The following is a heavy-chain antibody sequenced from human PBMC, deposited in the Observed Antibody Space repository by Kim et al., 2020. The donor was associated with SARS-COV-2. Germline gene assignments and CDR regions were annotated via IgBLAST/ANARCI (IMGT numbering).Heavy chain of an antibody. V-gene: IGHV4-34*01. CDR3: ARGGPSTIFGVILRGRIRNGMDV. CDR1: GGSFSGYY. CDR2: INHSGGT. J-gene: IGHJ6*02. D-gene: IGHD3-3*01. Sequence: SETLSLTCAVYGGSFSGYYWSWIRQPPGKGLEWIGEINHSGGTNYNPSLKSRVTISVDTSKNQFSLKLSSVTAADTAVYYCARGGPSTIFGVILRGRIRNGMDVWGQGTTVTVSS.